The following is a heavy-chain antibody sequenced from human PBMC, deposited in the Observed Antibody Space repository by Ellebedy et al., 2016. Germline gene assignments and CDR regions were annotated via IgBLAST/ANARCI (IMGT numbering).Heavy chain of an antibody. CDR2: IYYSGST. J-gene: IGHJ4*02. CDR1: GGSISSGGYY. V-gene: IGHV4-61*08. CDR3: ARDGSNGFDY. Sequence: SETLSLXXAVSGGSISSGGYYWSWIRQHPGKGLEWIGYIYYSGSTNYNPSLKSRVTISVDTSKNQFSLKLSSVTAADTAVYYCARDGSNGFDYWGQGTLVTVSS. D-gene: IGHD1-1*01.